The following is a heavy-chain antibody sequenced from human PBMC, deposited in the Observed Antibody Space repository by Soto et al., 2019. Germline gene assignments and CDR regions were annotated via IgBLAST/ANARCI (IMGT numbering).Heavy chain of an antibody. CDR1: GFSLSNAGMG. CDR2: IFSNDER. CDR3: AQTEDGGRSRTPAGWFDA. V-gene: IGHV2-26*01. Sequence: QVTLKESGPVLVNPTETLTLTCTVSGFSLSNAGMGVSWIRQPPGKALEWLAHIFSNDERRFSTSLKNRLTISTDTFNSQVVLIMTNMDPVDTATYYCAQTEDGGRSRTPAGWFDAWGQGTLVTVSS. J-gene: IGHJ5*02. D-gene: IGHD2-15*01.